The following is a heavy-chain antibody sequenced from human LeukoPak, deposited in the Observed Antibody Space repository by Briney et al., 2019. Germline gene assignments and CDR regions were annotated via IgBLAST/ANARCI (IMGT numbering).Heavy chain of an antibody. CDR1: GFTFSSFA. V-gene: IGHV3-23*01. CDR2: IGGSGGGT. CDR3: AKDWDVRVQNYYWHFDV. J-gene: IGHJ6*03. D-gene: IGHD1-26*01. Sequence: GGSLRLSCAVSGFTFSSFAMTWVRQAPGAGLEWVSTIGGSGGGTWYADSVKCQFTVSRDDSKNALYMEMYSLIGEETAEYYCAKDWDVRVQNYYWHFDVWGKGTTVTVSS.